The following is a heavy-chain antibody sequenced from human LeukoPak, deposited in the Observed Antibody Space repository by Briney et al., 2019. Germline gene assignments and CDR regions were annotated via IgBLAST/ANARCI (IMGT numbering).Heavy chain of an antibody. CDR2: ISSSGSTI. J-gene: IGHJ3*02. CDR3: ARAIYDSSGYDPFDAFDI. CDR1: GFTFSSYE. V-gene: IGHV3-48*03. Sequence: GGSLRLSCAASGFTFSSYEMNWVRQAPGKGLEWVSYISSSGSTIYYADSVKGRFTISRDNAKNSLYLQMNSLRAEDTAVYYCARAIYDSSGYDPFDAFDIWGQGTMVTVSS. D-gene: IGHD3-22*01.